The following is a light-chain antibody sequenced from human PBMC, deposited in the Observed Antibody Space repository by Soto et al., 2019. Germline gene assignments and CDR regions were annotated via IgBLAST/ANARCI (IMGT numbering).Light chain of an antibody. CDR3: QPYNTCPPWP. V-gene: IGKV3-15*01. J-gene: IGKJ1*01. CDR2: GAS. Sequence: IVRTHSPATLSVSPGEIVTLSCRARQSVGSNLAWYQQKPGQAPRLLIYGASNRDTGIPARFSGSGSETEFTLTISSLQAEDSAVYFCQPYNTCPPWPFGQRTKADI. CDR1: QSVGSN.